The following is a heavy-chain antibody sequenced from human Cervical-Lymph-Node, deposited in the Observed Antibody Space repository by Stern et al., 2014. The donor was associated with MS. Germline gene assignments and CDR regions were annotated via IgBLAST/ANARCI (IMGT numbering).Heavy chain of an antibody. CDR3: ARGVLGFGEFPYGMDV. J-gene: IGHJ6*02. V-gene: IGHV4-4*07. Sequence: QVQLQESGPGTVKPSETLSLTCSVSGGSISSYYCSWVRQPAGKGLEWIGRINTFGSTNFNPSLRSRLTMSVDTSKTQFSLKLKSVTAADTAVYYCARGVLGFGEFPYGMDVWGQGTTVTVSS. CDR2: INTFGST. D-gene: IGHD3-10*01. CDR1: GGSISSYY.